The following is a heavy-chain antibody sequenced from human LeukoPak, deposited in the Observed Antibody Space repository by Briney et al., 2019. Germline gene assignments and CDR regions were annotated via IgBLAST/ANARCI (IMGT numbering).Heavy chain of an antibody. Sequence: GESLKISCAASGFSFNTHSMNWVRQSPGKGLEWVSSISSGSSHIHYADSMKGRFTISRDNAKNSLYLQMSSLRAEDTAMYYCVKVSLDDYYYDSAVQGAFDLWGQGTMVTVSS. D-gene: IGHD3-22*01. CDR1: GFSFNTHS. V-gene: IGHV3-21*06. CDR3: VKVSLDDYYYDSAVQGAFDL. CDR2: ISSGSSHI. J-gene: IGHJ3*01.